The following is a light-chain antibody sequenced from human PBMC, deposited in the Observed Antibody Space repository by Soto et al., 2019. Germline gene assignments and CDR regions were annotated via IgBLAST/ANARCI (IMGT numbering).Light chain of an antibody. V-gene: IGLV7-43*01. CDR2: NTN. Sequence: QTVVTQEPSLTVSPGGTVTLTCASSTGEVTSGYFPNWIQQKPGQAPRSLIYNTNNKYSWTPARFSGSLLGGKAALTLSGVQPEDEADYYWLLYLAGHVRLFGGGTKLTVL. CDR3: LLYLAGHVRL. J-gene: IGLJ2*01. CDR1: TGEVTSGYF.